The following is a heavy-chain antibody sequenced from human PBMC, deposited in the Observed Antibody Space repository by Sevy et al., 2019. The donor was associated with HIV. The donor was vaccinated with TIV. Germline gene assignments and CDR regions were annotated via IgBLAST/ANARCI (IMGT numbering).Heavy chain of an antibody. CDR2: IIPIFGTP. V-gene: IGHV1-69*13. Sequence: ASVKVSCKASGGTLRKNVISWVRQAPGRGLEWMGGIIPIFGTPTYGQNLQGRVTIFADESTSTSYLEVRSLRTEDTAMYFWARCGYAYGLLSRDAFDVWGQGTMVTVSS. J-gene: IGHJ3*01. CDR3: ARCGYAYGLLSRDAFDV. D-gene: IGHD3-16*01. CDR1: GGTLRKNV.